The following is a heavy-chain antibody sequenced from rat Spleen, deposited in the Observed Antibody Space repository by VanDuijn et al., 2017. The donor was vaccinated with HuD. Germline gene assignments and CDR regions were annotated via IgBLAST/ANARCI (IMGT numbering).Heavy chain of an antibody. CDR3: ARRKDGGWYFDF. Sequence: EVQLVESGGGLVQPGRSLKLSCAASGFTFNDYWMTWIRQAPGNGLKWVASVTETGDKSYYPDSVKGRFTLSRDNTKNTLYLQMNSLTSEDTATYYCARRKDGGWYFDFWGPGTMVTVSS. CDR1: GFTFNDYW. CDR2: VTETGDKS. V-gene: IGHV5-31*01. J-gene: IGHJ1*01. D-gene: IGHD1-12*02.